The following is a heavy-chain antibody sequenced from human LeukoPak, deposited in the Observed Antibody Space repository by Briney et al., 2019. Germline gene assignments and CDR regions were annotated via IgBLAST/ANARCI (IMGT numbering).Heavy chain of an antibody. Sequence: GGSLRLSCAVSGFTFSSSWMHWVRQAPGKGLEWVAVIWYDGSNKYYADSVKGRFTISRDSSKNTLYLQMNSLRAEDTAVYYCARDAYGDNYFDYWGQGTLVTVSS. D-gene: IGHD4-17*01. J-gene: IGHJ4*02. V-gene: IGHV3-33*08. CDR2: IWYDGSNK. CDR1: GFTFSSSW. CDR3: ARDAYGDNYFDY.